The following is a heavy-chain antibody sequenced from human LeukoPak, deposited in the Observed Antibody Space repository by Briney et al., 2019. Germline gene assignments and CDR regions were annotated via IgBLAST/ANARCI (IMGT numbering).Heavy chain of an antibody. CDR1: GGSISSGSYY. CDR3: ARGGYCGGDCFFYY. D-gene: IGHD2-21*02. CDR2: IYTSGTT. V-gene: IGHV4-61*02. J-gene: IGHJ4*02. Sequence: SETLSLTCTVSGGSISSGSYYWSWIRQPAGKGLEWIGRIYTSGTTNYNPSLKSRVTISVDTSKNQFSLKLTSVTAADTAVYYCARGGYCGGDCFFYYWGQGTLVTVSS.